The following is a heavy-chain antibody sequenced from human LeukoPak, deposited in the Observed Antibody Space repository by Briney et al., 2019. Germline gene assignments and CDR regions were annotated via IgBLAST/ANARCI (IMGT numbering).Heavy chain of an antibody. CDR1: GFSLSTSGVG. CDR3: AHSPNSGYDTVLSQ. CDR2: IYWNDDK. J-gene: IGHJ4*02. D-gene: IGHD5-12*01. V-gene: IGHV2-5*01. Sequence: SGPTLVNPTPTLTLTCTFSGFSLSTSGVGVGWIRQPPGRALEWLALIYWNDDKRYSPSLTSRLTITKDTSKNQVVLRMTNMDPVDTATYFCAHSPNSGYDTVLSQWGQGTLVTVSS.